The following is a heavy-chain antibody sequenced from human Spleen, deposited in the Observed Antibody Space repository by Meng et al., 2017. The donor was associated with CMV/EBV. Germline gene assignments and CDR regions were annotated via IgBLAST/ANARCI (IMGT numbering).Heavy chain of an antibody. J-gene: IGHJ4*02. CDR2: IYYSGST. Sequence: SETLSLTCTVSGGSISSYYWSWIRQPPGKGLEWIGYIYYSGSTNYNPSLKSRVTISVDTSKNRFSLRLSSVTAADTAVYYCARAVHCSSSSCYTPYYFDYWGQGALVTVSS. CDR1: GGSISSYY. CDR3: ARAVHCSSSSCYTPYYFDY. D-gene: IGHD2-2*02. V-gene: IGHV4-59*01.